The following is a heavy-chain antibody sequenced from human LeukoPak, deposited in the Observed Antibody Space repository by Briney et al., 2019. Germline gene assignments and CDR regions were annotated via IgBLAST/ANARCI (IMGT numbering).Heavy chain of an antibody. Sequence: GSLRLSCAASGFTFSSYSMNWVRQAPGKGLEWVSSISSSSSYIYYADSVKGRFAISRDNSKNTLFLQMNNLRSEDTALYYCVSPTADYPFLYYFDSWGQGTLVTVSS. CDR3: VSPTADYPFLYYFDS. CDR2: ISSSSSYI. CDR1: GFTFSSYS. V-gene: IGHV3-21*01. J-gene: IGHJ4*02. D-gene: IGHD5-12*01.